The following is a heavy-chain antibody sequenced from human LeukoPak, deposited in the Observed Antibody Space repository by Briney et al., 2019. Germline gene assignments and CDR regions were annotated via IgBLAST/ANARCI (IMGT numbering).Heavy chain of an antibody. V-gene: IGHV1-2*06. J-gene: IGHJ5*02. CDR1: GYTFTGYY. CDR3: ARDYGPYPGCSWFDP. CDR2: INCNGGGT. Sequence: ASVKVSCTASGYTFTGYYVHWVRQAPGQGLEWMGRINCNGGGTSYAQKFQGRVTMTRDTSISTAYMELDRLTSDDTAVYYCARDYGPYPGCSWFDPWGQGTLVTVSS. D-gene: IGHD2-21*01.